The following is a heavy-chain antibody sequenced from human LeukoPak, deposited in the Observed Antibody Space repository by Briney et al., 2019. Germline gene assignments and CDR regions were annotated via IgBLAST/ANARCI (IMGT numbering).Heavy chain of an antibody. CDR2: VNRDGSET. CDR1: GFALSSHW. CDR3: ARNNGMDV. J-gene: IGHJ6*02. Sequence: GGSLRLSCAASGFALSSHWMTWVRQVPGRGPEWVANVNRDGSETYYLDSVKGRFTISKDNAKNSLYLQMNSLRAEDTALYHCARNNGMDVWSQGTTVIVSS. V-gene: IGHV3-7*03.